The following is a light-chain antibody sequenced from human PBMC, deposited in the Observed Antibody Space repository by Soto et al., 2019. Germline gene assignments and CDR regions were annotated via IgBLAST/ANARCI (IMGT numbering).Light chain of an antibody. CDR2: DAS. CDR3: QQYNTYSYT. V-gene: IGKV1-5*01. Sequence: DIQMTQSPSTLSASVGDRVTITCRASQSISNWLAWYQQRPGKAPKLLIYDASTLESWVPSRFSGSGSGTAFTLTISGLRPDDFATYYCQQYNTYSYTFGQGTKLEIK. J-gene: IGKJ2*01. CDR1: QSISNW.